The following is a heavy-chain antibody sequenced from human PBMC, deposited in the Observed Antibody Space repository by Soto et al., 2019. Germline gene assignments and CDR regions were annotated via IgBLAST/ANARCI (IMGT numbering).Heavy chain of an antibody. CDR1: GFVFKSYT. CDR3: ARGDYYYGMAV. V-gene: IGHV3-21*01. CDR2: ISSSNTYI. Sequence: EVQLVESGGGLVKPGGSLRLSCVASGFVFKSYTMNWVRQAPGKGLEWVSSISSSNTYIYYTDSVKGRFTISRDNAKNSLYLQVNSLRAEDTAGYYCARGDYYYGMAVWGQGTTVTVSS. J-gene: IGHJ6*02.